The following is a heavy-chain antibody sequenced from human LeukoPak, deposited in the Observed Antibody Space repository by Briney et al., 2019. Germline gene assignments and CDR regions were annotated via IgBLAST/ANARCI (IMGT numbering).Heavy chain of an antibody. Sequence: SETLSLTCTVSGGSISNYYWSWIRQPPGKGLEWIGYIHYSGSTNYNPSLKSRVTISVDTSKNQFSLKLSSVTAADTAVYYCARGWGYSYGPPYYFDYWGQGTLVTVSS. CDR1: GGSISNYY. V-gene: IGHV4-59*01. D-gene: IGHD5-18*01. CDR2: IHYSGST. CDR3: ARGWGYSYGPPYYFDY. J-gene: IGHJ4*02.